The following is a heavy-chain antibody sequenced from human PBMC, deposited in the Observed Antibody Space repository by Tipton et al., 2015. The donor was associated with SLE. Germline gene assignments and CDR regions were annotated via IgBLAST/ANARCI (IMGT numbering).Heavy chain of an antibody. CDR3: ARRVVESAQLGLMNNWFDP. Sequence: TLSLTCTVSSGALSSSSYSWNWIRQPAGKGLEWIGRMYASGSTNFNPSLESRVTMSLDMSKNQFSLNLRSVTAADTAVYYCARRVVESAQLGLMNNWFDPWGQGILVTVSS. V-gene: IGHV4-61*02. CDR1: SGALSSSSYS. J-gene: IGHJ5*02. CDR2: MYASGST. D-gene: IGHD5-24*01.